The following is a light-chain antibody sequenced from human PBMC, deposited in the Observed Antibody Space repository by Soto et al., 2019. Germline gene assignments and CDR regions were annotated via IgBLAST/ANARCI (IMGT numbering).Light chain of an antibody. J-gene: IGKJ3*01. V-gene: IGKV3-20*01. CDR3: QQYVTSPFT. Sequence: EILLTQSPGTLSLSPGERASLSCRADQSVNSVYLAWYQHKPGQAPRLLIYGASDRATGIPDRFSGSGSGTDFTLTISRLEPEDFAVYYCQQYVTSPFTFGPGTKVDIK. CDR2: GAS. CDR1: QSVNSVY.